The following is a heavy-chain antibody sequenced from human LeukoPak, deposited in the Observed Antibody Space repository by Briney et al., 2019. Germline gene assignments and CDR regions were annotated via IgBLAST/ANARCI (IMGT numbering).Heavy chain of an antibody. Sequence: SETLSLTCSVSGGSISDASSITGSSAVWGWIRQAPGKGLEWIGSIYYSGSTNYNPSLKSRVTISIDTSKNQFSLKLSSVTAADTAVYYCARHAGDYYYYGMDVWGQGTTVTVSS. CDR1: GGSISDASSITGSSAV. CDR2: IYYSGST. D-gene: IGHD4-17*01. V-gene: IGHV4-39*01. J-gene: IGHJ6*02. CDR3: ARHAGDYYYYGMDV.